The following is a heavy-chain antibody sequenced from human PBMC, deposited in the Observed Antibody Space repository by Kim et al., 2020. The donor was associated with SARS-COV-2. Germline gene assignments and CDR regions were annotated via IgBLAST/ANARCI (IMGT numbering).Heavy chain of an antibody. CDR2: ISYDGSNK. CDR3: ARDFPRTLEISGSLDY. D-gene: IGHD1-26*01. J-gene: IGHJ4*02. Sequence: GGSLRLSCAASGFTFSSYAMHWVRQAPGKGLEWVAVISYDGSNKYYADSVKGRFTISRDNSKNTLYLQMNSLRAEDTAVYYCARDFPRTLEISGSLDYWGQGTLVTVSS. V-gene: IGHV3-30*04. CDR1: GFTFSSYA.